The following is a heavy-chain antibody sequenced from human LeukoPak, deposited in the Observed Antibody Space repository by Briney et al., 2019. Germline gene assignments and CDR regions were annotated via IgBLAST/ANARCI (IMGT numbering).Heavy chain of an antibody. D-gene: IGHD3-22*01. Sequence: SETLSLTCAVYGGSFSGYYWSWIRQPPGKGLEWIGEINHSGSTNYNPSLKSRVTISVDTSKNQFSLKLSSVTAADTAVYYCARGARVYYYDSSGYYPGAFDIWGQGTMVTVSS. V-gene: IGHV4-34*01. J-gene: IGHJ3*02. CDR1: GGSFSGYY. CDR2: INHSGST. CDR3: ARGARVYYYDSSGYYPGAFDI.